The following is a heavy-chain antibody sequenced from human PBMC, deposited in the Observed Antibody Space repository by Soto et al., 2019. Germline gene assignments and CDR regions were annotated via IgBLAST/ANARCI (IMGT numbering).Heavy chain of an antibody. V-gene: IGHV1-18*04. CDR2: ISAYNGNT. Sequence: GASVKLACKASGYTFTSDGISWVRQAPGQRLEWMGWISAYNGNTNYAQKLQGRVTMTTDTSTSTAYMELRSLRSDDTAVYYCSRDQDYYGILRRQNWFDPWGQGTLVTVSS. D-gene: IGHD3-10*01. J-gene: IGHJ5*02. CDR1: GYTFTSDG. CDR3: SRDQDYYGILRRQNWFDP.